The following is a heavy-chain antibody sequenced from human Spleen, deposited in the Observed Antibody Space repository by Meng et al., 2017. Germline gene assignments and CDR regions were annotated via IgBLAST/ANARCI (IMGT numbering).Heavy chain of an antibody. CDR3: VARDLLTTSVDY. CDR1: GDSISRYY. CDR2: MYTSGNT. D-gene: IGHD3-10*01. Sequence: SETLSLTCTLSGDSISRYYWTWIRQPAGKRLEWIGRMYTSGNTKYNPSLKSRVTMSADTSKNQVSLKVTSVTAADTATYYCVARDLLTTSVDYWGQGTLVTVSS. J-gene: IGHJ4*02. V-gene: IGHV4-4*07.